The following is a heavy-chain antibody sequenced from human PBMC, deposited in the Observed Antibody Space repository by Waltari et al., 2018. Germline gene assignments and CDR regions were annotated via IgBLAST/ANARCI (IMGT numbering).Heavy chain of an antibody. CDR1: GGTFSSYA. CDR3: ARARITMVQGVMESEAFDP. CDR2: IIPIFGTA. Sequence: QVQLVQSGAEVKKPGSSVKVSCKASGGTFSSYAISWVRQAPGQGLEWMGGIIPIFGTANYAQKVQGRVTITADESTSTAYMELSSLRSEDTAVYYCARARITMVQGVMESEAFDPWGQGTLVTVSS. D-gene: IGHD3-10*01. V-gene: IGHV1-69*13. J-gene: IGHJ5*02.